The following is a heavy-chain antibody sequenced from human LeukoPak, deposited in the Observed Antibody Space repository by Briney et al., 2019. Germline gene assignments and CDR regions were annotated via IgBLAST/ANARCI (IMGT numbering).Heavy chain of an antibody. CDR1: GFTFSDFY. V-gene: IGHV3-11*01. CDR2: ISRSGSSI. J-gene: IGHJ4*02. D-gene: IGHD6-19*01. CDR3: ARDTVPGQIYFDH. Sequence: GGSLRLSCAASGFTFSDFYMSWIRQAPGKGLEWVSFISRSGSSIHYADSVKGRFTISRDNAKNSLYLQMDSLRVEDTAVYYCARDTVPGQIYFDHWGQGTLVTVSS.